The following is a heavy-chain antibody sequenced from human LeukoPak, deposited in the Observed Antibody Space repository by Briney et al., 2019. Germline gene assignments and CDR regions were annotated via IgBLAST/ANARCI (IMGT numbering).Heavy chain of an antibody. CDR1: GFTFSTYG. CDR2: IWPDGSYK. Sequence: GGSLRLSCATSGFTFSTYGIHWVRQAPGKGREWVAAIWPDGSYKYYADSVKGRFTISRDNSKNTVYLQMNTLRDEDTAVYYCARAVGPFDYWGQGTLVTVSS. D-gene: IGHD3-16*01. J-gene: IGHJ4*02. CDR3: ARAVGPFDY. V-gene: IGHV3-33*01.